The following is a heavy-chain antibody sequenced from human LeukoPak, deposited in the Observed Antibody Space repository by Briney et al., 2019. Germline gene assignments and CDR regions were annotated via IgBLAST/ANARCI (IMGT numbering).Heavy chain of an antibody. Sequence: PSETLSLTCSVSGGSISSYYWSWIRQPPGKGLEWVGYIYFSGSTNYNPSLKSRVTISVDTSKNQFSLKLSSVTAADTAVYYCARNRDGYNLADFDYWGQGTLVTVSS. CDR2: IYFSGST. CDR1: GGSISSYY. CDR3: ARNRDGYNLADFDY. D-gene: IGHD5-24*01. V-gene: IGHV4-59*01. J-gene: IGHJ4*02.